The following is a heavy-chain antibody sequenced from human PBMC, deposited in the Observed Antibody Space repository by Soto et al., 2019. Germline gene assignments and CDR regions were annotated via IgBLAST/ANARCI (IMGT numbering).Heavy chain of an antibody. V-gene: IGHV4-61*08. CDR2: IYYSGST. D-gene: IGHD3-10*01. J-gene: IGHJ5*02. CDR1: GGSIRNGDYY. CDR3: ARGQTMVRGTFIWFDP. Sequence: PSETLSLTCTVSGGSIRNGDYYWGWIRQPPGKGLEWIGYIYYSGSTNYNPSLKSRVTISVDTSKNQFSLKLSSVTAADTAVYYCARGQTMVRGTFIWFDPWGQGTLVTVSS.